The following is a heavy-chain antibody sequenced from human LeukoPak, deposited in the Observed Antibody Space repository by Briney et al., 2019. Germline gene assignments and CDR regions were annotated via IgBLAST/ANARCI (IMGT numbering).Heavy chain of an antibody. V-gene: IGHV1-69*04. D-gene: IGHD2-21*01. J-gene: IGHJ4*02. Sequence: VASVKVSCKASGGTFSSYAISWVRQAPGQGLEWMGRIIPILGIANYAQKFQGRVTITADKSTSTAYMELSSLRSEDTAVYYCGVVLELKQYYFDYWGQGTLVTVSS. CDR3: GVVLELKQYYFDY. CDR2: IIPILGIA. CDR1: GGTFSSYA.